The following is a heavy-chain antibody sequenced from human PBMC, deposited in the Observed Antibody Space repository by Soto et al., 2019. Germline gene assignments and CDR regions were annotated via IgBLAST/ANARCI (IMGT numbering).Heavy chain of an antibody. Sequence: EVQLVESGGGLVKPGGSLRLSCAASGFTFSNAWMSWVRQAPGKGLEWVGRIKSKTDGGTKDYAAPVKGRFTISRDDSTNTLYLQKNSLKTEDTAVYYCTTDPPIQPPTAQNWFDPWGQGTLVTVSS. CDR3: TTDPPIQPPTAQNWFDP. J-gene: IGHJ5*02. CDR1: GFTFSNAW. CDR2: IKSKTDGGTK. D-gene: IGHD4-17*01. V-gene: IGHV3-15*01.